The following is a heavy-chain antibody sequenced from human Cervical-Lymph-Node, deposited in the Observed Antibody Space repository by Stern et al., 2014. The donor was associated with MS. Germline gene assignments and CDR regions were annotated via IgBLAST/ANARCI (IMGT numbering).Heavy chain of an antibody. Sequence: EVQLVESGGGLVQPGGSLRLSCEAFRFSFSRFWMSWVRQAPGKGLEWVANIKQDGSETYYVDSVKGRFTISRDNAENSLYLQMNSLRAEDTAVYYCVRPFSAYDDPLFDYWGQGSLVTVSS. J-gene: IGHJ4*02. CDR3: VRPFSAYDDPLFDY. V-gene: IGHV3-7*01. CDR2: IKQDGSET. D-gene: IGHD5-12*01. CDR1: RFSFSRFW.